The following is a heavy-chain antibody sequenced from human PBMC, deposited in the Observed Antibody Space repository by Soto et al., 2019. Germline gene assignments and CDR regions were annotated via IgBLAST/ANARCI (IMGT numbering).Heavy chain of an antibody. D-gene: IGHD2-15*01. J-gene: IGHJ4*02. CDR1: GFTFSSYG. CDR3: AKDQWWLRY. Sequence: EVQLLESGGGLVQPGGSLRLSCAASGFTFSSYGMSWVRQAPGKGLEWVSGVSGSGGNTNHADSVKGRFTISRDNSKNTLYLQMNSLRAEDTAVYYCAKDQWWLRYWGQGTLVTVSS. V-gene: IGHV3-23*01. CDR2: VSGSGGNT.